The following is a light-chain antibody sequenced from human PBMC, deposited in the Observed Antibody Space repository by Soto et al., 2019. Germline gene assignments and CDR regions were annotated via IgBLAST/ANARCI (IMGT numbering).Light chain of an antibody. CDR3: RSSDSSLSGSDV. Sequence: QSVLTQPPAVSGAPGHRVTISCTGSSSNIGAGYDVHWYQQLPGTAPKLLIYGNSNRPSGFPDRFSGSKSGTSASLAITGLHAADAADYYSRSSDSSLSGSDVFGTGTTLTAL. CDR2: GNS. CDR1: SSNIGAGYD. V-gene: IGLV1-40*01. J-gene: IGLJ1*01.